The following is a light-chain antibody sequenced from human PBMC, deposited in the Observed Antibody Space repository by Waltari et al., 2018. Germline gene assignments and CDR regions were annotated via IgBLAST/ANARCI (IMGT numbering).Light chain of an antibody. Sequence: DIVLTQSPDSLAVSLGEMSTINCNSRQRLLASFNRKTYIAWYQQKPGQPPKLLINWASARGSGVPERFSGSGSETDFTLTISSLQAEDVAVYYCHHYYIPPLTFGQGTRLEIK. CDR2: WAS. J-gene: IGKJ5*01. CDR1: QRLLASFNRKTY. V-gene: IGKV4-1*01. CDR3: HHYYIPPLT.